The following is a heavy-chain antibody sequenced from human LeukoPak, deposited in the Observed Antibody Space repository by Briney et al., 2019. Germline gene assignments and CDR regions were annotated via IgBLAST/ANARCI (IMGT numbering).Heavy chain of an antibody. V-gene: IGHV3-74*01. CDR3: ARDLVVTSAY. CDR2: INGDGSST. D-gene: IGHD2-2*01. Sequence: QAGGSLRLSCAASGFTVSSNYMSWVRQAPGKGLVWVSRINGDGSSTTYADSVKGRFTISRDNAKNTLYLQMNGLRAEDTAVYYCARDLVVTSAYWGQGTLVTVSS. J-gene: IGHJ4*02. CDR1: GFTVSSNY.